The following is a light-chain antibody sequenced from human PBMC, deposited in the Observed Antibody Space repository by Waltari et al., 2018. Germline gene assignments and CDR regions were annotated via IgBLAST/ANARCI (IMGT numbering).Light chain of an antibody. V-gene: IGKV3-20*01. CDR1: QSVINNY. Sequence: EIVLTQSPGTLSLSPGERATLSCRASQSVINNYLAWYQQKPGQAPRLLIDDASRRATGIPDRFSGSGPGTDFTLTISRLEPEDFAVYYCQQCSSSPLTFGGGTRLEIK. J-gene: IGKJ4*01. CDR3: QQCSSSPLT. CDR2: DAS.